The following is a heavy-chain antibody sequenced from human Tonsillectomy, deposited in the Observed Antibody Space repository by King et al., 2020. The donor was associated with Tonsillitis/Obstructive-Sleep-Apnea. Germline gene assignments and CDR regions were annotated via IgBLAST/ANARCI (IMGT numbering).Heavy chain of an antibody. J-gene: IGHJ4*02. Sequence: VQLQQWGAGLLKPSETLSLTCAVYGGSFSGYYWSWIRQPPGKGLEWIGEINHSGSTNYNPSLKSRVTISVDTSKNQFSLKLSSVTAADTAVYYCARGTGGDGSNSDYFDYWGQGTLVTVSS. D-gene: IGHD5-24*01. CDR3: ARGTGGDGSNSDYFDY. CDR2: INHSGST. CDR1: GGSFSGYY. V-gene: IGHV4-34*01.